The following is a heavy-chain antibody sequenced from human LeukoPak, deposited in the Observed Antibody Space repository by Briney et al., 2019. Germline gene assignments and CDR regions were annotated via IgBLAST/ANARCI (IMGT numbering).Heavy chain of an antibody. CDR3: TRDGGERYGDL. CDR1: GGTFSSYA. CDR2: ISYDGSNK. V-gene: IGHV3-30*04. J-gene: IGHJ5*02. D-gene: IGHD4-17*01. Sequence: SCKASGGTFSSYAMHWVRQAPGKGLEWGAVISYDGSNKYYADSVKGRFTISRDNSKNTLYLQMNSLRADDTAVYYCTRDGGERYGDLWGQGTLVTVSS.